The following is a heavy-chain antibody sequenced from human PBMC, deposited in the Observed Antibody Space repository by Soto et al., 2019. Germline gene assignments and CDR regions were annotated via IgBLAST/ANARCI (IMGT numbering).Heavy chain of an antibody. J-gene: IGHJ4*02. CDR2: IFSNDEK. D-gene: IGHD1-26*01. Sequence: QVTLKESGPVLVKPTETLTLTCTVSGFSLTNARMGVTWIRQPPGKALEWLAHIFSNDEKSYSTSLKSRLTISRDTSKSQVVLTMTNMDPVDTATYYCARHGRGVGARPLDYWGQGALVTVSS. CDR3: ARHGRGVGARPLDY. CDR1: GFSLTNARMG. V-gene: IGHV2-26*01.